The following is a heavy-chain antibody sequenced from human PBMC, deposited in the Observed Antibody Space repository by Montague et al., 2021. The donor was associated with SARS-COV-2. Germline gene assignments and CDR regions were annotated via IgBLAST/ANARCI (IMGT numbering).Heavy chain of an antibody. D-gene: IGHD3-10*01. CDR3: ARVRYYGSGTSLGMDV. CDR2: IYYSGST. CDR1: GGSISSSSYY. V-gene: IGHV4-39*01. Sequence: SETLSLTCTVSGGSISSSSYYWGWIRQPPGKGLEWIGSIYYSGSTYYNPSLKSRVTISVDTSKNQFSLELSPVTAADTAVYYCARVRYYGSGTSLGMDVWGQGTVVTVSS. J-gene: IGHJ6*02.